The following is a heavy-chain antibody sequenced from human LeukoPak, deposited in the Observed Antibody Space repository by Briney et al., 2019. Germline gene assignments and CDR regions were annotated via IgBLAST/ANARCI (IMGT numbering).Heavy chain of an antibody. J-gene: IGHJ5*02. Sequence: GGSLRLSCAASGFTVSSNYMSWVRQAPGKGLEWVSVIYSGGSTYYADSVKGRFTISRDNSKNTLYLQMNGLRAEDTAVYYCARAAFGELLYEWWFDPWGQGTLVTVSS. CDR2: IYSGGST. CDR3: ARAAFGELLYEWWFDP. CDR1: GFTVSSNY. D-gene: IGHD3-10*01. V-gene: IGHV3-53*01.